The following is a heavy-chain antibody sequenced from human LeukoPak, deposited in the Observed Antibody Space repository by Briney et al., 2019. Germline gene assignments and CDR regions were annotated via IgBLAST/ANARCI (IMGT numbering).Heavy chain of an antibody. Sequence: GSLRLSCAASAFXFSSYAISWIRRPPGKGLEWIGCIYDSGTTYYNPSLKSRVTISMDTSKNQLSLKLSSVPAADTAVFYCARHFDGPHPEGNSRLKWFDPWGQGTLATVSS. D-gene: IGHD1-1*01. J-gene: IGHJ5*02. V-gene: IGHV4-59*08. CDR2: IYDSGTT. CDR3: ARHFDGPHPEGNSRLKWFDP. CDR1: AFXFSSYA.